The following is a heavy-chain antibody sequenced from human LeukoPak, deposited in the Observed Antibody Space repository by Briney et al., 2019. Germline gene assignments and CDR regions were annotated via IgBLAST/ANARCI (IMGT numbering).Heavy chain of an antibody. CDR2: IYSSGNT. V-gene: IGHV4-4*07. J-gene: IGHJ4*02. Sequence: SETLSLTCTVSGGSISSYYWSWIRQPAGKGLEWIGRIYSSGNTNYNPSLKSRVTMSVDTSKNQFSPKMSSVTAADTAVYYCARGRYYYGSGSHFDYWGQGTLVIVSS. CDR3: ARGRYYYGSGSHFDY. CDR1: GGSISSYY. D-gene: IGHD3-10*01.